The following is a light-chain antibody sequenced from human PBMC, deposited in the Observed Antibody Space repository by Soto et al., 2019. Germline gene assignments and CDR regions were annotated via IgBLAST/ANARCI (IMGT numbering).Light chain of an antibody. J-gene: IGKJ4*01. CDR2: DAS. CDR1: QRVSSY. V-gene: IGKV3-11*01. Sequence: EIVLTQSPATLSLSPGERATLSCRASQRVSSYLAWYQQKPGQAPRLLIYDASNRATGIPARFSGSESGTDFTLTISSLEPEDFAVYYCQQRSNWPPGLTFGGGTKVEIK. CDR3: QQRSNWPPGLT.